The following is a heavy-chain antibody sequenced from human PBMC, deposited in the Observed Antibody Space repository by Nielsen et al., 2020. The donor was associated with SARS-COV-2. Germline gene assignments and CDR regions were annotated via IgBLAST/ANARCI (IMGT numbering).Heavy chain of an antibody. CDR3: ARVGGNSSGWFDP. J-gene: IGHJ5*02. V-gene: IGHV1-69*06. D-gene: IGHD5-18*01. Sequence: WVRQAPGQGLEWMGGIIPIFGTANYAQKFQGRVTITADKSTSTAYMELSSLRSEDTAVYYCARVGGNSSGWFDPWGQGTLVTASS. CDR2: IIPIFGTA.